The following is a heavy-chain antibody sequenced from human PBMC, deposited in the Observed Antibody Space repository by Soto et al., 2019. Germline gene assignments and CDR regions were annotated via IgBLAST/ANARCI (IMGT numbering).Heavy chain of an antibody. CDR1: GFTVSSNY. J-gene: IGHJ4*02. CDR2: IYSGGST. Sequence: EVQLVESGGGLIQPGGSLRLSCAASGFTVSSNYMSWVRQAPGKGLEWVSVIYSGGSTYYADSVKGRFTISRDNSKNTQYLQMSSLRAEDTVVYYCAREGSSSLLDYWGQGTLVTVSS. V-gene: IGHV3-53*01. CDR3: AREGSSSLLDY. D-gene: IGHD6-6*01.